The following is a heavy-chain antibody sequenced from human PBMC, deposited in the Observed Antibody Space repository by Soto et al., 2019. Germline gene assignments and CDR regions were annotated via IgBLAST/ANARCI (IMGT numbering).Heavy chain of an antibody. Sequence: GGSLRLSCAASGFTFSSYSMNWVRQAPGKGLEWVSSISSSSSYIYYADSVKGRFTISRDNAKNSLYLQMNSLRAEDTAVYYCAGGDSSSWSDSFDYWGQGTLVTVSS. D-gene: IGHD6-13*01. CDR1: GFTFSSYS. V-gene: IGHV3-21*01. J-gene: IGHJ4*02. CDR3: AGGDSSSWSDSFDY. CDR2: ISSSSSYI.